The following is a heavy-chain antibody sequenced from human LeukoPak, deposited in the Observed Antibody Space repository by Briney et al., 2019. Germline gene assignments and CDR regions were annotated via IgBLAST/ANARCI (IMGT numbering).Heavy chain of an antibody. V-gene: IGHV3-33*01. J-gene: IGHJ6*02. CDR3: ASKNPQGPYGMDV. CDR1: GFTFSSYG. CDR2: IWYDGSNK. Sequence: PGRSLRLSCAASGFTFSSYGMHWVRQAPGKGLEWVAVIWYDGSNKYYADSVKGRFTISRDNSKNTLYLQMNSLRAEDTAVYYCASKNPQGPYGMDVWGQGTTVTVSS.